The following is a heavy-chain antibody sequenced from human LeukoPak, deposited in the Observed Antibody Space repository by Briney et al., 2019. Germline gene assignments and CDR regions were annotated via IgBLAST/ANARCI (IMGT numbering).Heavy chain of an antibody. CDR3: ARDLNDLLQNYRSTWYPADY. Sequence: GGSLRLSCASSGFTFSTYWMNWVRHAPGKGLVWVSRVNNDGSSTSYADSVKGRFTISRDNTKNTLYLLMNSLRAEDTAVYYCARDLNDLLQNYRSTWYPADYWGQGTLVTVSS. CDR2: VNNDGSST. V-gene: IGHV3-74*01. CDR1: GFTFSTYW. J-gene: IGHJ4*02. D-gene: IGHD6-13*01.